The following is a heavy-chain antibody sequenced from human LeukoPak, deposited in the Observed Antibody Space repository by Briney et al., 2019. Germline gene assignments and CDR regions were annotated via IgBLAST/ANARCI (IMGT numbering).Heavy chain of an antibody. Sequence: SETLSLTCTVSGGSISSHFWSWIRQPPGKGLEWIGRIYTSGTTHYNPSLKSRVTMSVDTSKNQFSLKLSSVTAADTAVYYCARLSTVTTSFDYWGQGTLVTVSS. D-gene: IGHD4-17*01. CDR2: IYTSGTT. V-gene: IGHV4-4*07. CDR3: ARLSTVTTSFDY. CDR1: GGSISSHF. J-gene: IGHJ4*02.